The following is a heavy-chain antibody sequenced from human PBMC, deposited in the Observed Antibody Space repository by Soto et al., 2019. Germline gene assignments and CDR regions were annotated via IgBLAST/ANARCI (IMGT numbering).Heavy chain of an antibody. CDR1: GGSISIYY. V-gene: IGHV4-59*01. D-gene: IGHD4-17*01. CDR2: IYYSGST. J-gene: IGHJ4*02. CDR3: ARAQTTVTTVYYFDY. Sequence: SETLSRTCTVSGGSISIYYWSWIRQPPGKGLEWIGYIYYSGSTNYNPSLKSRVTISVDTSKNQFSLKLSSVTAADTAVYYCARAQTTVTTVYYFDYWGQGTLVTVSS.